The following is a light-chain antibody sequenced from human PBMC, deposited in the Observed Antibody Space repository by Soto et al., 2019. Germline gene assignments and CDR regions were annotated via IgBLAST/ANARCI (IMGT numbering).Light chain of an antibody. CDR2: CGS. CDR1: QSLLHSNGYNY. V-gene: IGKV2-28*01. Sequence: DIVMTQSPLSLSVTPGEPASISCRSSQSLLHSNGYNYLDWYLQKPGQSPQLLIYCGSHRASGVPDRFSGSGSGTDFTLKISRVEAEDVGVYYCMQVLQTLTFGGGTKVEIK. CDR3: MQVLQTLT. J-gene: IGKJ4*02.